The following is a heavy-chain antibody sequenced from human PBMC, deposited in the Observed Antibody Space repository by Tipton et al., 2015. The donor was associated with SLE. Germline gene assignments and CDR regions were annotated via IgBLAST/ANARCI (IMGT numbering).Heavy chain of an antibody. CDR3: ARDALLHDDSSGSGAFDI. CDR1: GGSISSGDYY. J-gene: IGHJ3*02. V-gene: IGHV4-30-4*01. D-gene: IGHD3-22*01. Sequence: TLSLTCAVSGGSISSGDYYWSWIRQPPGKGLEWIGYIYYSGSTYYNPSLKSRVTISVDTSKNQFSLKLSSVTAADTAVYYCARDALLHDDSSGSGAFDIWGQGTMVTVSS. CDR2: IYYSGST.